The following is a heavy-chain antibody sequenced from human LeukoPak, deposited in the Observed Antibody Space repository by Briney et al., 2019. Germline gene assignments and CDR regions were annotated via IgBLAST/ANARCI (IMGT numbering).Heavy chain of an antibody. Sequence: GGFLRLSCAASGFTFSSYSMNWVRQAPGKGLEWVANIKKDGSEKYYVDSVKGRFTISRDNAKTSLYLHMNSLRAEDTAVYYCSRHLSGVTGYTYGRGIDYWGQGTLVTVSS. D-gene: IGHD5-18*01. CDR3: SRHLSGVTGYTYGRGIDY. CDR2: IKKDGSEK. V-gene: IGHV3-7*01. J-gene: IGHJ4*02. CDR1: GFTFSSYS.